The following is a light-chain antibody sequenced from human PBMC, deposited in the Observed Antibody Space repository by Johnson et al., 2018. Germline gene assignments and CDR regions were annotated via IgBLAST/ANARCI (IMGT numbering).Light chain of an antibody. Sequence: QSVLTQPPSVSAAPGQKVTISCSGSSSNIGNNYVSWYQQLPGTAPKLLIYENNKRPPGIPDRFSGSKSGTSATLAITGLHTGDEADYYCGTWDSSLSAGNVFGTGTKVTVL. V-gene: IGLV1-51*02. J-gene: IGLJ1*01. CDR1: SSNIGNNY. CDR3: GTWDSSLSAGNV. CDR2: ENN.